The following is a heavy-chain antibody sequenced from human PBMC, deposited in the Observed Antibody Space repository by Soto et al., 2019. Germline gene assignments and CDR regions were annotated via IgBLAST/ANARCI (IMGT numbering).Heavy chain of an antibody. J-gene: IGHJ4*02. CDR1: GFSFRNYA. Sequence: GGSLRLSCTASGFSFRNYAMTWVRQSPGKGLEWVSTISDVGGATYSADSVRGRFTISRDDSKNTLFLQMGKLRAEDTAVYFCVKGSRPIPNVSGLVYGRYWGQGTSVTVSS. CDR2: ISDVGGAT. CDR3: VKGSRPIPNVSGLVYGRY. D-gene: IGHD6-19*01. V-gene: IGHV3-23*01.